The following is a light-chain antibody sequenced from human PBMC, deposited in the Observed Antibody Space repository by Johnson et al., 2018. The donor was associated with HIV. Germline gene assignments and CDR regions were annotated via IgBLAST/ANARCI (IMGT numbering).Light chain of an antibody. CDR3: GTWDNSLNVYV. V-gene: IGLV1-51*01. J-gene: IGLJ1*01. Sequence: QPVLTQPPSVSAAPGQKVAISCSGSSSNIGNNYVSWYQQVPGTAPKLLIYDNNRRPSGIPDRFSGSKSGTSATLGITGLQTGDEADYYCGTWDNSLNVYVFVTGTKVTVL. CDR2: DNN. CDR1: SSNIGNNY.